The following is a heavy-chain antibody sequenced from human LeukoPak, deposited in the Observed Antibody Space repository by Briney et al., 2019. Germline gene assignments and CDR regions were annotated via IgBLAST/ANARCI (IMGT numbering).Heavy chain of an antibody. CDR2: ITSSSSSI. Sequence: GGPLRLSCSASEFTFSDFSMSWVRQAPGKGLEWVSYITSSSSSIYYADSVKGRFTISRDNAKNSLYLQMNSLRAEDTAVYYCARSTIDSYDFWSGYLAYWGQGTLVTVSS. CDR1: EFTFSDFS. J-gene: IGHJ4*02. CDR3: ARSTIDSYDFWSGYLAY. D-gene: IGHD3-3*01. V-gene: IGHV3-21*05.